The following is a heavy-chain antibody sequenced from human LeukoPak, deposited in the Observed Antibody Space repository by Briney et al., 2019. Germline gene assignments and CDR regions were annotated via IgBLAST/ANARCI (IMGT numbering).Heavy chain of an antibody. D-gene: IGHD2-2*01. CDR3: ARKQRFCSSSTCRYVGIDY. Sequence: SETLSLTCSVSGGSVSRSSYYWGWLRQPPGRGLEWFGSISYNGSTDYNPSLKSRVSISVDTSKNQFSLRLSSVTAADTAVYYCARKQRFCSSSTCRYVGIDYWGQGTLVTVSS. CDR2: ISYNGST. J-gene: IGHJ4*02. V-gene: IGHV4-39*01. CDR1: GGSVSRSSYY.